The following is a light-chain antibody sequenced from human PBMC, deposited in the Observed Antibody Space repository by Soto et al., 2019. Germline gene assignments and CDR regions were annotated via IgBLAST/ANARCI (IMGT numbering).Light chain of an antibody. CDR1: SSNVGGSDY. Sequence: QSALTQPPSASGSPGHSVTISCTGTSSNVGGSDYVSWYQQQSGKAPKLIIYEVTSRPSGVPDRFSGSKSGDTASLTVSGLQAEDEADYYCSSYASINNVVFGAGTKLTV. CDR2: EVT. V-gene: IGLV2-8*01. J-gene: IGLJ2*01. CDR3: SSYASINNVV.